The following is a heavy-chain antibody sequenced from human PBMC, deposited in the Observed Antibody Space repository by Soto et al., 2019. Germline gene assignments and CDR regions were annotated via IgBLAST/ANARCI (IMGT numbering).Heavy chain of an antibody. CDR2: INPNSGGT. CDR1: GYTFTGYY. V-gene: IGHV1-2*04. Sequence: GASVKVSCKASGYTFTGYYMHWVRQAPGQGLEWMGWINPNSGGTNYAQKFQGWVTMTRDTSISTAYMELSRLRSDDTAVYYCARDRPGTTVTTISGIGSYYYYGMDVWGQGSTVTVSS. D-gene: IGHD4-4*01. CDR3: ARDRPGTTVTTISGIGSYYYYGMDV. J-gene: IGHJ6*02.